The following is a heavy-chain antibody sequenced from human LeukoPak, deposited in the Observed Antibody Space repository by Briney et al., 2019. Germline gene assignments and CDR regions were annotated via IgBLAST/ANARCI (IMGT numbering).Heavy chain of an antibody. CDR2: INPSGGST. J-gene: IGHJ3*01. CDR1: GYTFTSYY. CDR3: ASGDLGYCSSTSCPTRGNAFDA. Sequence: ASVKVSCKASGYTFTSYYMHWVRQAPGQGLEWMGIINPSGGSTSYAQKFQGRVTITRDTSASTAYMELSSLRSEDAAVYYCASGDLGYCSSTSCPTRGNAFDAWGQGTMVTVSS. D-gene: IGHD2-2*01. V-gene: IGHV1-46*01.